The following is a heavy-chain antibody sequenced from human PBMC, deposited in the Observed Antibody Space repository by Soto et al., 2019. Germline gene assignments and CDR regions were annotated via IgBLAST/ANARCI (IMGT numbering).Heavy chain of an antibody. V-gene: IGHV3-21*01. J-gene: IGHJ6*03. CDR1: GFTFSSYS. Sequence: EVQLVESGGGLVKPGGSLRLSCAASGFTFSSYSMNWVRQAPGKGLEWVSSISSSSSYIYYADSVKGRFTISRDNANNSLYRQMNSLRAEDTAVYYCARDRNSSPSMRYYYYYYMDVWGKGTTVTVSS. CDR3: ARDRNSSPSMRYYYYYYMDV. D-gene: IGHD6-13*01. CDR2: ISSSSSYI.